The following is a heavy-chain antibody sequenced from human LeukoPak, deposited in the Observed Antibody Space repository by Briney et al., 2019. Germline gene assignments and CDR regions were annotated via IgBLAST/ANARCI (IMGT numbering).Heavy chain of an antibody. CDR1: GGSISSYY. CDR2: SYYSGST. CDR3: ASFRDGYNSRAFDY. J-gene: IGHJ4*02. Sequence: SETLSLTCTVSGGSISSYYWSWIRQPPGKGLEWIGYSYYSGSTIYNPSLKRRVTISVDTSKNQFSLKLTSVTAADTAVYYCASFRDGYNSRAFDYWGQGTLVTVSS. D-gene: IGHD5-24*01. V-gene: IGHV4-59*01.